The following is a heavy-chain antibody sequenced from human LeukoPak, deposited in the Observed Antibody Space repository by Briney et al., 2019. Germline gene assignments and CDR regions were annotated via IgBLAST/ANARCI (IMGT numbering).Heavy chain of an antibody. CDR2: ISWDGGST. CDR3: AKDFYYYGSGSLDY. J-gene: IGHJ4*02. D-gene: IGHD3-10*01. V-gene: IGHV3-43D*04. Sequence: GGSLRLSCAASGFTFDDYAMHWVRQAPGKGLEWVSLISWDGGSTYYADSVKGRFTISRDNSKNSLYLQMNSLRAEDTALYYCAKDFYYYGSGSLDYWGQGTLVTVSS. CDR1: GFTFDDYA.